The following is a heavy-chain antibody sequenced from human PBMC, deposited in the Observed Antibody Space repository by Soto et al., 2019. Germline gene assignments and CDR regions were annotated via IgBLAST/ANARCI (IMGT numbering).Heavy chain of an antibody. J-gene: IGHJ5*02. CDR3: AKDLTRQLAYWLDP. D-gene: IGHD6-6*01. Sequence: ASVKVSCKASGYTFTGHYIHWVRQAPEQGPEWMGWINAHSGGTEYAQKFRGRVTLTRDTSIATAYLTLTSLTSDDTALYYCAKDLTRQLAYWLDPWGQGTQVTVSS. CDR2: INAHSGGT. V-gene: IGHV1-2*02. CDR1: GYTFTGHY.